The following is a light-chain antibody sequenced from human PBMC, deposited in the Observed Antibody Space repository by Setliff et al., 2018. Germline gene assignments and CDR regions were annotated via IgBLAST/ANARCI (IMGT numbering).Light chain of an antibody. Sequence: ALAQPASVSGSPGQSITFSCTGSSSDVGGYDYVPWYQQHPGKAPKLLIYDVTNRPSGVSNRFSGSKSGNTASLTISGLQAEDEAEYFCSSYTVGSTLSVFGTGTKVTVL. V-gene: IGLV2-14*03. CDR3: SSYTVGSTLSV. CDR2: DVT. J-gene: IGLJ1*01. CDR1: SSDVGGYDY.